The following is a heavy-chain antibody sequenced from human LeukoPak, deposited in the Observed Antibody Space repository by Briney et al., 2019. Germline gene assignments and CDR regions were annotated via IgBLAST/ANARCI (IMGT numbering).Heavy chain of an antibody. CDR2: IKQDGSEK. Sequence: GGSLRLSCAASGFTFSSYSMNWVRQAPGKGLEWVANIKQDGSEKYYVDSVKGRFTISRDNAKNSLYLQMNSLRAEDTAVYYCASRKYYFDYWGQGTLVTVSS. J-gene: IGHJ4*02. CDR3: ASRKYYFDY. V-gene: IGHV3-7*01. CDR1: GFTFSSYS.